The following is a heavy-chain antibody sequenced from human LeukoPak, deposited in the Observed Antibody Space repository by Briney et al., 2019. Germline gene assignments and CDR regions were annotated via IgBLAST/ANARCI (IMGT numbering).Heavy chain of an antibody. Sequence: GASVKVSCKASGYTFTGYYMHWVRQAPGQGLEWMGWINPNSGGTNYAQKFQGRVTMTRDTSISTAYMELSRLRSDDTAVYYCATPPPLVSSGYYYYYYMDVWGKGTTVTISS. D-gene: IGHD6-19*01. V-gene: IGHV1-2*02. CDR3: ATPPPLVSSGYYYYYYMDV. CDR1: GYTFTGYY. J-gene: IGHJ6*03. CDR2: INPNSGGT.